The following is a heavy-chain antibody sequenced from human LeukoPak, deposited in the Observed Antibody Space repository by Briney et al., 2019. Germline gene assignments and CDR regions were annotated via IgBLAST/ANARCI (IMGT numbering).Heavy chain of an antibody. CDR2: IYYSGST. J-gene: IGHJ5*02. V-gene: IGHV4-39*01. D-gene: IGHD5-12*01. CDR1: GFTVSSNY. Sequence: TGGSLRLSCAASGFTVSSNYMSWVRQAPGKGLEWIGSIYYSGSTYYKPSLKSRVTISVDTSKNQFSLRLSSVTAADTALYFCARQGYDTNCFDPWGQGALVTVSS. CDR3: ARQGYDTNCFDP.